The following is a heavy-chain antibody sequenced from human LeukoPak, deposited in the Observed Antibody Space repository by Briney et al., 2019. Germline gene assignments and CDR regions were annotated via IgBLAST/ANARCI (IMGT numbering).Heavy chain of an antibody. CDR1: GFTFSNSA. CDR2: IKQDGSEK. J-gene: IGHJ4*02. V-gene: IGHV3-7*04. CDR3: ARGSNSAFDY. D-gene: IGHD6-6*01. Sequence: PGGSLRLSCAASGFTFSNSAMNWARQAPGKGLEWVANIKQDGSEKYYVDSVKGRFTISRDNAKNSLYLQMNSLRAEDTAVYYCARGSNSAFDYWGQGTLVTVSS.